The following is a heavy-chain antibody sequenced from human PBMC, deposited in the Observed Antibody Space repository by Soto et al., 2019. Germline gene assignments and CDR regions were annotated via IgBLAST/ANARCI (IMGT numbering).Heavy chain of an antibody. CDR1: GGSISSRSSY. D-gene: IGHD4-17*01. Sequence: QLQLQESGPGLVKASETLSLTCTVSGGSISSRSSYWGWIRQPPGKVLEWLGSIYYIGNTYYTPSLKSRVAISIDSSETRFSLKLNSVTTADTAVYYGGDQDYGAKGYYFETWGQGTLVTVSS. J-gene: IGHJ4*02. CDR2: IYYIGNT. CDR3: GDQDYGAKGYYFET. V-gene: IGHV4-39*02.